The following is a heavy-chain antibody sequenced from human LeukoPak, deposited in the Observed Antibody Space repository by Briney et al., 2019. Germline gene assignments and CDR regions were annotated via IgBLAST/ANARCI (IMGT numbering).Heavy chain of an antibody. J-gene: IGHJ5*02. CDR1: GFTFSSYA. Sequence: PGGSLRLSCAASGFTFSSYAMSWVRQAPGKGLEWVSAISGSGGSTYYADSVKGRFTTSRDNSKNTLYLQMNSLRAEDTAVYYCAKDPTPTDIVLMVYAVNWFDPWGQGTLVTVSS. V-gene: IGHV3-23*01. D-gene: IGHD2-8*01. CDR3: AKDPTPTDIVLMVYAVNWFDP. CDR2: ISGSGGST.